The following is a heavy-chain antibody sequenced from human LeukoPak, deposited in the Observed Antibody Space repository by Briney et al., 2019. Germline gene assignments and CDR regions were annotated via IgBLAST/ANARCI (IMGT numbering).Heavy chain of an antibody. CDR1: GGTFSSYA. J-gene: IGHJ3*02. V-gene: IGHV1-69*13. CDR2: IIPIFGTA. D-gene: IGHD6-13*01. CDR3: ARDQSAIAAASFGAFDI. Sequence: ASVKVSCKASGGTFSSYAISWVRQAPGQGLEWMGGIIPIFGTANYAQKFQGRVTTTADESTSTAYMELSSLRSEDTAVYYCARDQSAIAAASFGAFDIWGQGTMVTVSS.